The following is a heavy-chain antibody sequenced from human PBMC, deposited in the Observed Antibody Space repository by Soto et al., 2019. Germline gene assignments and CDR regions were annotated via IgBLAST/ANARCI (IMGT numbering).Heavy chain of an antibody. Sequence: SETLSLTCAVYGGSFSGYYWSWIRQPPGKGLEWIGEINHSGSTNYNPSLKSRVTISVDTSKNQFSLKLSSVTAADTAVYYCARGGPGYCSGGSCYFNYYYYYYMDVWGKGTTVTVSS. CDR2: INHSGST. J-gene: IGHJ6*03. V-gene: IGHV4-34*01. CDR3: ARGGPGYCSGGSCYFNYYYYYYMDV. CDR1: GGSFSGYY. D-gene: IGHD2-15*01.